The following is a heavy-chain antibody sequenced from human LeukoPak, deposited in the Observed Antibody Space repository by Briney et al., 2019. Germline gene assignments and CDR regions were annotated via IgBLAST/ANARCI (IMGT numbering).Heavy chain of an antibody. Sequence: AGGSLRLSCAASGFTFSSYAMHWVRQAPGKGLEYVSAISSNGGSTYYANSVKGRFTISRDNSKNTLYLQMGSLRAEDMAVYYCALTVYGSGSYWDYWGQGTLVTVSS. CDR1: GFTFSSYA. V-gene: IGHV3-64*01. J-gene: IGHJ4*02. D-gene: IGHD3-10*01. CDR2: ISSNGGST. CDR3: ALTVYGSGSYWDY.